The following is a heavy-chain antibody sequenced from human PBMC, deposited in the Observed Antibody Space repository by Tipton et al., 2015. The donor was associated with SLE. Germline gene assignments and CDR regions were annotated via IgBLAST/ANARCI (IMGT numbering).Heavy chain of an antibody. V-gene: IGHV4-4*09. Sequence: TLSLTCTVSGGSISSHYWSWIRQPPGKGLEWIGYIYTSGSTNYNPSLKSRVTISVDTSKNQFSLKLSSVTAADTAVYYCARKGSTMVRGVNYYYMDVWGRGTTVTVSS. CDR3: ARKGSTMVRGVNYYYMDV. CDR1: GGSISSHY. D-gene: IGHD3-10*01. CDR2: IYTSGST. J-gene: IGHJ6*03.